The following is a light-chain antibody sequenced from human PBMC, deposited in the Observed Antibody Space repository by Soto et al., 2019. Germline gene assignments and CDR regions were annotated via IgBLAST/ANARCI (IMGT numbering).Light chain of an antibody. CDR2: DAS. CDR3: QQRSNWPS. Sequence: EIVLTQSPATLSLSPGEIDTLSCRASQSVSSYLAWYQQKPGQAPRLLIYDASNRATGIPARFSGSGSGTDFTLTISSLEPEDFAVYYCQQRSNWPSLGGGTKVEI. J-gene: IGKJ4*01. V-gene: IGKV3-11*01. CDR1: QSVSSY.